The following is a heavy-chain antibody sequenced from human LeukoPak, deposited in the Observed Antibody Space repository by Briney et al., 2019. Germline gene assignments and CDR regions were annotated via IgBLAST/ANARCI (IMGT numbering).Heavy chain of an antibody. CDR3: AREGEVFDY. D-gene: IGHD3-16*01. CDR2: ISSSSSTI. J-gene: IGHJ4*02. Sequence: GGSLRLSCAASGFTFSSYSMNWVRQAPGKGLEWVSYISSSSSTIYYADSVKGRFTISRDNAKNSLYLQMHSLRDEDTAVYYCAREGEVFDYWGQGTLVTVSS. V-gene: IGHV3-48*02. CDR1: GFTFSSYS.